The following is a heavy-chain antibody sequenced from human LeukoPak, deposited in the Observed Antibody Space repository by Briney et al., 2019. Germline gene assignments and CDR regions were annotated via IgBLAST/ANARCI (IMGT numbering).Heavy chain of an antibody. J-gene: IGHJ3*01. CDR3: ATFRFLGT. D-gene: IGHD3-3*01. V-gene: IGHV3-23*01. Sequence: GGSLRLSCAASGLTFSNYAMNWVRQASGRGLEWVSGITDSGRKTYYADSVEGRFSISRDNSKNTVYLQMSDLRAEDTAVYYCATFRFLGTWGQGTMVTVSP. CDR2: ITDSGRKT. CDR1: GLTFSNYA.